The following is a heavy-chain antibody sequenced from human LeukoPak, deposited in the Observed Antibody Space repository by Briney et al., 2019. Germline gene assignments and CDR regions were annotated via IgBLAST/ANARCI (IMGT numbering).Heavy chain of an antibody. CDR2: ISGSGGST. Sequence: PGGSLRLSCAASGFTLSSYAMSWVRQAPGKGLEWVSAISGSGGSTYYADSVKGRFTISRDNSKNTLYLQMNSLRAEDTAVYYCAKAGDFGVVIGYFQHWGQGTLVTVSS. CDR1: GFTLSSYA. V-gene: IGHV3-23*01. CDR3: AKAGDFGVVIGYFQH. J-gene: IGHJ1*01. D-gene: IGHD3-3*01.